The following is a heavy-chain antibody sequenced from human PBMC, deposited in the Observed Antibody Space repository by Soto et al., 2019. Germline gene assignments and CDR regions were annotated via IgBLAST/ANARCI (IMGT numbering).Heavy chain of an antibody. CDR1: GFTFSSYG. Sequence: QVQLVESGGGVVQPGRSLRLSCAASGFTFSSYGMHWVRQAPDKGLEWVAVISYDGSNKYYADSVKGRFTISRDNSKNTLYLQMNSLRAEDTAVYYCAKDLMGLGGYMDVWGKGTTVTVSS. V-gene: IGHV3-30*18. CDR2: ISYDGSNK. CDR3: AKDLMGLGGYMDV. D-gene: IGHD2-8*01. J-gene: IGHJ6*03.